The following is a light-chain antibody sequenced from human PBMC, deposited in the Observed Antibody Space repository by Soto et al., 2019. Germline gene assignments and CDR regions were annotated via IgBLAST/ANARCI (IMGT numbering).Light chain of an antibody. V-gene: IGLV2-23*01. CDR1: SSDVGSYDL. J-gene: IGLJ1*01. CDR2: EGS. CDR3: FSYAGTTNVA. Sequence: QSALTQPASVSGSPGQSITISCTGTSSDVGSYDLVSWYQQHPGKAPKLMIYEGSQRPSGVSNRFSGSKSGNTASLTIFGLQADDDAYYYCFSYAGTTNVAFGTGTKVTVL.